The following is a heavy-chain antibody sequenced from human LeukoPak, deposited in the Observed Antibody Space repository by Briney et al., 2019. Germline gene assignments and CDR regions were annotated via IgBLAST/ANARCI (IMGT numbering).Heavy chain of an antibody. CDR2: ISYDGSNK. Sequence: PGGSLRLSCAASGFTFSSYGMHGVRQAPGKGLEWVAVISYDGSNKYYADSVKGRFTISRDNSKNTLYLQMNSLRAEDTAVYYCAKDNRFGDRMGGYYFDYWGQGTLVTVSS. V-gene: IGHV3-30*18. J-gene: IGHJ4*02. CDR3: AKDNRFGDRMGGYYFDY. D-gene: IGHD3-10*01. CDR1: GFTFSSYG.